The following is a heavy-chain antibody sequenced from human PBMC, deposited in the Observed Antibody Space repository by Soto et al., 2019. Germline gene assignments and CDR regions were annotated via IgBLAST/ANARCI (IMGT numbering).Heavy chain of an antibody. CDR3: AGERSYNWTEGYFDY. J-gene: IGHJ4*02. CDR1: GGTYSSYA. V-gene: IGHV1-69*12. Sequence: QVQLVQSGAEVKKPGSSVKVSCKASGGTYSSYAISWERQAPRQGLEWMGGIIPIFGTANYAQKFQGRVMITVDESTTTAYEGLSSPRSENTAVYYCAGERSYNWTEGYFDYWGEGTLFTVSS. CDR2: IIPIFGTA. D-gene: IGHD1-20*01.